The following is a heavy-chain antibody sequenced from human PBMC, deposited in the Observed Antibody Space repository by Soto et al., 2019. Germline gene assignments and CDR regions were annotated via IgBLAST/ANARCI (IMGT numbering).Heavy chain of an antibody. Sequence: EVRLVESGGGLVQPGWSLRLSCTGSGFRFDEYGIHWVRQIPGKGLEWVSGINWNSGIIDYADSVKGRFTVSRDNAKNSVYLQMYGLGPEDTALYYCVKVGLSGSDWTVFDYWGQGTLVTVSS. D-gene: IGHD1-26*01. V-gene: IGHV3-9*01. CDR1: GFRFDEYG. J-gene: IGHJ4*02. CDR2: INWNSGII. CDR3: VKVGLSGSDWTVFDY.